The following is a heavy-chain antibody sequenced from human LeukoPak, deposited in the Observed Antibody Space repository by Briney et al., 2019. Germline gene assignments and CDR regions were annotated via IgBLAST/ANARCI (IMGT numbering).Heavy chain of an antibody. Sequence: NPSETLSLTCAVSGGSISSYYWSWIRQPPGKGLEWIGYVYYSGSTEYNPSLRSRVTISLEMSKHQFSLNLTSVTAADTAVYYCASTTGTVFDYWGQGALVTVSP. CDR1: GGSISSYY. D-gene: IGHD7-27*01. J-gene: IGHJ4*02. V-gene: IGHV4-59*01. CDR3: ASTTGTVFDY. CDR2: VYYSGST.